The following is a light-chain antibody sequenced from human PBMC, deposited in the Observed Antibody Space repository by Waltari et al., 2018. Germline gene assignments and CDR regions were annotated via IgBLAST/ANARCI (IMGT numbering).Light chain of an antibody. Sequence: AIQMTQSPSSLSASLGDRVTITCRASQGIRNDLGWYQQKPGKAPKLLIYAASSVQSGVPSKFSGSGSGTDFTLTISSLQPEDFATYYCLQDYNFPYTFGQGTKLEIK. J-gene: IGKJ2*01. CDR1: QGIRND. CDR3: LQDYNFPYT. CDR2: AAS. V-gene: IGKV1-6*01.